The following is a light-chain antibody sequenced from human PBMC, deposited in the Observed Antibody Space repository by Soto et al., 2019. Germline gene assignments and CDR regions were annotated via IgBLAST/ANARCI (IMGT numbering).Light chain of an antibody. J-gene: IGKJ4*01. V-gene: IGKV3-11*01. CDR3: QQLSNVPGLI. Sequence: EIVLTQSPATLSLSPGERATLSCRTSQYVSSYLAWYQLKPGQAPRLLIYDESIRALAIPARFSGSGSGTAFTRTISRRLPEDFAVYFCQQLSNVPGLIVGGATTVEI. CDR1: QYVSSY. CDR2: DES.